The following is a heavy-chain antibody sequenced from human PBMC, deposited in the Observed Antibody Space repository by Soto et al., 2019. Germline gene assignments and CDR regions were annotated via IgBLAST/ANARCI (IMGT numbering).Heavy chain of an antibody. J-gene: IGHJ4*02. V-gene: IGHV4-30-4*01. Sequence: SETLSLTCTVSGGSISSGDYYWSWIRQPPGKGLEWIGYIYYSGSTYYNPSLKSRVTISVDTSKNQFSLKLSSVTAADTAVYYCACSIPMGRGAPFDYWGQGTLVTGSS. CDR3: ACSIPMGRGAPFDY. CDR1: GGSISSGDYY. CDR2: IYYSGST. D-gene: IGHD3-10*01.